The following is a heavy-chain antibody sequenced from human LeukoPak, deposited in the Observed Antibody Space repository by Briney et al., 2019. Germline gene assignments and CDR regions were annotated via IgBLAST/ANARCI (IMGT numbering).Heavy chain of an antibody. CDR3: ARRTAYMEYFDL. CDR2: IYPGDSDT. V-gene: IGHV5-51*01. J-gene: IGHJ2*01. Sequence: GESLKISCKGFGYRFTNYWIGWVRQMPGKGLEWMGIIYPGDSDTRYSPSFQGQVTISADKSTSVAYLQWSSLKASDTAIYYCARRTAYMEYFDLWGRGTLVTVSS. CDR1: GYRFTNYW. D-gene: IGHD3-16*01.